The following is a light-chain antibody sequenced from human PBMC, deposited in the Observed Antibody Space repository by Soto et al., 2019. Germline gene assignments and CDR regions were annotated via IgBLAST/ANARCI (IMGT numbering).Light chain of an antibody. CDR2: GAS. CDR1: QSVSSSY. V-gene: IGKV3-20*01. J-gene: IGKJ4*01. CDR3: QQYGSSPPLT. Sequence: EIVLTQSPGTLSLSPGERATLSCRASQSVSSSYLAWYQQKPGQAPRLLIYGASSRATGIPDRCSGRGSGTDVTLPISRLEPEDFAVYYCQQYGSSPPLTFGGGTKVEIK.